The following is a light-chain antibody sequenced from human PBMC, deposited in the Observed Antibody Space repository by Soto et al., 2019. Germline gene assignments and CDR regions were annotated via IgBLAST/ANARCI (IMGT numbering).Light chain of an antibody. CDR2: DAS. J-gene: IGKJ4*01. Sequence: MQITQSPSSLSASVGDRVTITCRASQSVRSWLAWYQQKPGRAPKFLIYDASSLESGVPSRFSGSGSGTEFTLTISSLQPDDFATYYCQQYDNYPLTFGGGTKVDIK. CDR1: QSVRSW. CDR3: QQYDNYPLT. V-gene: IGKV1-5*01.